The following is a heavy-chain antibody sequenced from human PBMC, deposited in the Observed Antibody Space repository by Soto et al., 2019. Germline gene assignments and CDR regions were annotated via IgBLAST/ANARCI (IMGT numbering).Heavy chain of an antibody. D-gene: IGHD3-10*02. Sequence: QVQLDESGPGLVQPSQTLSLSCTVSGASVSTGVYYWTWIRQHPGKGLEWIGYIDNSGSTYLNPSLTGRVDISVDTSKNPFSLNLQYVTAADTAFYYCAGAVSDFDVRRYRTSYFDQWGQGILVTVPS. CDR2: IDNSGST. V-gene: IGHV4-31*03. CDR1: GASVSTGVYY. J-gene: IGHJ4*02. CDR3: AGAVSDFDVRRYRTSYFDQ.